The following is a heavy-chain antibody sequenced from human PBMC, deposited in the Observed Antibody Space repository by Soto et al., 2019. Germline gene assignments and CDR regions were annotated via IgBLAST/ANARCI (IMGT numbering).Heavy chain of an antibody. CDR3: LTFEERAPGSGPQADF. J-gene: IGHJ4*02. CDR1: GESFSAYY. CDR2: IHYSGRT. V-gene: IGHV4-34*01. Sequence: QVQVQQWGAGLLKPSETLSLTCGVYGESFSAYYWNWIRQSPEKGLECIADIHYSGRTNYKPSLRRHHTISRDTSRRQVSLKQTSVTAADTAVYYCLTFEERAPGSGPQADFWCQGTLVTVSP. D-gene: IGHD3-10*01.